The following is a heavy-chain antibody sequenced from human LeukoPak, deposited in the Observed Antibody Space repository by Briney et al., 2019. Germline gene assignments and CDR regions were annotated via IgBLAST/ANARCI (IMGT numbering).Heavy chain of an antibody. V-gene: IGHV3-30*19. Sequence: GGSLRLSCAASGFTFSSYGMHWVRQAPGKGLEWVAVISYDGSNKYYADSVKGRFTISRDNSKNTLYLQMNSLRAEDTAVYYCARTPMDILTGYAYYYMDVWGKGTTVTVSS. CDR3: ARTPMDILTGYAYYYMDV. D-gene: IGHD3-9*01. CDR2: ISYDGSNK. J-gene: IGHJ6*03. CDR1: GFTFSSYG.